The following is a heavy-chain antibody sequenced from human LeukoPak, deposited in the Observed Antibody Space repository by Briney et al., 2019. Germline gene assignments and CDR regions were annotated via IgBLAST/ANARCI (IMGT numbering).Heavy chain of an antibody. J-gene: IGHJ6*02. CDR3: AGEYSSSSFGFDYYYYGMDV. CDR2: IIPILGIA. Sequence: SVKVSCKASGGTFSSYAISWVRQAPGQGLEWMGRIIPILGIANYAQKFQGRVTITADKSTSTAYMELSSLRSEDTAVYYCAGEYSSSSFGFDYYYYGMDVWGQGTTVTVSS. CDR1: GGTFSSYA. D-gene: IGHD6-6*01. V-gene: IGHV1-69*04.